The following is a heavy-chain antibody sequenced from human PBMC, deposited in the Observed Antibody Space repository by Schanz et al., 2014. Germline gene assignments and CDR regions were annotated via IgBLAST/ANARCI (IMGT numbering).Heavy chain of an antibody. J-gene: IGHJ2*01. CDR2: VFPNGIT. V-gene: IGHV4-61*02. CDR1: GGSIRSGTYY. Sequence: QVQLQESGPGLVKPSQTLSLTCTVSGGSIRSGTYYWSWIRQPAGKALEWVGRVFPNGITNYNPALKTRFTIALETSKNRFSLTLTSLAAADAAVYYCARDTTWRLDLWGRGTLVTVSS. CDR3: ARDTTWRLDL. D-gene: IGHD1-1*01.